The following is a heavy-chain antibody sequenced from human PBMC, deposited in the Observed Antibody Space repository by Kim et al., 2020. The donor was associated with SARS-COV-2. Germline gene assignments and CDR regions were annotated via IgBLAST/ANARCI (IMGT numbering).Heavy chain of an antibody. V-gene: IGHV3-30*18. Sequence: GGSLRLSCAASGFSFSNYAMHWVRQAPGKGLEWVAVISYDGSNKDYADSVKDRFTISRDNSKNTLYLQMNSLRGEDTAVYHCAKALGGDNWFAPGGQGTLVTVSS. J-gene: IGHJ5*02. CDR2: ISYDGSNK. CDR3: AKALGGDNWFAP. CDR1: GFSFSNYA.